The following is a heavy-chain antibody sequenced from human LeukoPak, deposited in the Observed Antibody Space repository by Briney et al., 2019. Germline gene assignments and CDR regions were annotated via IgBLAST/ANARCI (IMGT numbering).Heavy chain of an antibody. CDR1: GFTFSNYD. D-gene: IGHD2-2*02. CDR3: VRGYCGSASCYTTPFDY. V-gene: IGHV3-13*04. Sequence: GGSLRLSCVASGFTFSNYDMHWVRQVTGKGLEWVSAIDPAGDTYYPDSVKGRFTISRENAKNSLYLQMDGLRAGDTAVYYCVRGYCGSASCYTTPFDYWGQGTLVTVSS. CDR2: IDPAGDT. J-gene: IGHJ4*02.